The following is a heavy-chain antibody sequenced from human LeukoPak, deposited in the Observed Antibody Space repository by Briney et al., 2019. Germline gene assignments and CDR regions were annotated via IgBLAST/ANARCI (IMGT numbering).Heavy chain of an antibody. CDR1: GFTFSSYA. CDR3: AGDFWSGYCRINAFDI. V-gene: IGHV3-23*01. Sequence: GGSLRLSCAASGFTFSSYAMSWVRQAPGKGLEWVSAISGSGGSTYYADSVKGRFTISRDNSKNTLYLQMNSLRAEDTAVYYCAGDFWSGYCRINAFDIWGQGTMVTVSS. J-gene: IGHJ3*02. D-gene: IGHD3-3*01. CDR2: ISGSGGST.